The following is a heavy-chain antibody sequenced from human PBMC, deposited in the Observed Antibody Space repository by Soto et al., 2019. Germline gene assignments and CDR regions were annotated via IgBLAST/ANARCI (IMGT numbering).Heavy chain of an antibody. CDR2: IYYSGST. J-gene: IGHJ5*02. V-gene: IGHV4-31*03. CDR1: GGSISSGGYY. CDR3: ARDSANILNWFDP. Sequence: SETLSLTCTVSGGSISSGGYYWSWIRQHPGKGLEWIGYIYYSGSTYYNPSLKSRVTISVDTSKNQFSLKLSSVTAADTAVYYCARDSANILNWFDPWGQGTLVTVS.